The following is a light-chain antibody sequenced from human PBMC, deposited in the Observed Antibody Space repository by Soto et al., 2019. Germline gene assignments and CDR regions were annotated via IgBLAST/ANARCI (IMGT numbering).Light chain of an antibody. CDR2: DAS. V-gene: IGKV3-15*01. Sequence: EIIVTQSPATLSVSPGERVTLSCRASQSVSSNLAWYIQKPGQAPRLLIYDASTRATRVPARFSGSGSGTELNLTISSLQSEDFAVYSCQQYNDWPLTFGGGTKVEIK. CDR3: QQYNDWPLT. CDR1: QSVSSN. J-gene: IGKJ4*01.